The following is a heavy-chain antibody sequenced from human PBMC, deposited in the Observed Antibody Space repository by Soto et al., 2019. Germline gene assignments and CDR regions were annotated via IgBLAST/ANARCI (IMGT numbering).Heavy chain of an antibody. D-gene: IGHD4-17*01. CDR3: ARDNYGDTYYFDY. CDR1: GGSISSYY. CDR2: IYYSGST. Sequence: SETLSLTCTVSGGSISSYYWNWIRQSPGKGLEWIGYIYYSGSTNYNPSLKSRVTISVDTSKNQFSLKLSSVTATDTAVYYCARDNYGDTYYFDYWGQGTLVTVSS. J-gene: IGHJ4*02. V-gene: IGHV4-59*12.